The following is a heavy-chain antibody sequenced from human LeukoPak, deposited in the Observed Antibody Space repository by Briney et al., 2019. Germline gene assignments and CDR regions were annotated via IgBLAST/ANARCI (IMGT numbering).Heavy chain of an antibody. CDR1: GLTFSAYW. J-gene: IGHJ4*02. CDR2: IKQDGSQK. CDR3: ARDISKFFDY. Sequence: GGSLRLSCVASGLTFSAYWMAWVRQAPGKGLEWVANIKQDGSQKYYVDSVKGRFTISRDNAKDSLYLQMNSLRAEDKAVYYCARDISKFFDYWGQGTLVSVRS. D-gene: IGHD2/OR15-2a*01. V-gene: IGHV3-7*04.